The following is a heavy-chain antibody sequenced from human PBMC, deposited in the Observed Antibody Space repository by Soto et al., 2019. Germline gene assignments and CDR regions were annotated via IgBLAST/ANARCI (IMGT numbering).Heavy chain of an antibody. V-gene: IGHV1-18*01. CDR1: GYTFTSYG. D-gene: IGHD2-15*01. J-gene: IGHJ6*02. CDR2: ISAYNGNT. Sequence: QVQLVQSGAEVKKPGASVKVSCKASGYTFTSYGISWVRQAPGQGLEWMGWISAYNGNTNYARKLQGRVTMTTDTSTSTAYMELRSLRSDDTAVYYCAREGVVVVAATLHYYYYYGMDVWGQGTTVTVSS. CDR3: AREGVVVVAATLHYYYYYGMDV.